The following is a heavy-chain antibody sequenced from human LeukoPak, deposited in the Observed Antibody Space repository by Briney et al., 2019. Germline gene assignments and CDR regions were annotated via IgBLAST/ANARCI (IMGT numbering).Heavy chain of an antibody. Sequence: SQTLSLTCTVSGGSISSGDYYWSWIRQPPGKGLEWIGYIHHSGSTYYYNPSLKSRVTMSVDTSKNQFSLRLSSVGAADTAVYYCVRDRSRPNPFFDSWGQGTLVTVSS. J-gene: IGHJ4*02. V-gene: IGHV4-30-4*01. CDR2: IHHSGSTY. CDR3: VRDRSRPNPFFDS. CDR1: GGSISSGDYY. D-gene: IGHD6-13*01.